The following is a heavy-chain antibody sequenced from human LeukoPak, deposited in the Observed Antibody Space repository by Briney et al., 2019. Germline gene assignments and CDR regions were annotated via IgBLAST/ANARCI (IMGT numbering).Heavy chain of an antibody. CDR1: GYTFTSYG. V-gene: IGHV1-18*01. CDR2: ISAYNGNT. CDR3: AREPPQYYDILTGYYRSYYFDY. J-gene: IGHJ4*02. Sequence: GASVKVSCKASGYTFTSYGISWVRQAPGQGLEWMGWISAYNGNTNYAQKLQGRVTMTTDTSTSTAYMELRSLRSDDTAVYYCAREPPQYYDILTGYYRSYYFDYWGQGTLVTVSS. D-gene: IGHD3-9*01.